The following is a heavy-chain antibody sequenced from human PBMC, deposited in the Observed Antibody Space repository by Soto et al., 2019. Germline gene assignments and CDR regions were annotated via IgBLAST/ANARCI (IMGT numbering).Heavy chain of an antibody. CDR1: GFTFSSYG. Sequence: QVQLVESGGGVVQPGRSLRLSCAASGFTFSSYGMHWVRQGPGKGLEWVAVIAYDGRNEYYADSVKGRFTISRDNSKNTLYLQMNSLRAEDTAVYYCVKVPPTIAGCWYYFDYWGQGTLVTVAS. CDR2: IAYDGRNE. D-gene: IGHD6-13*01. V-gene: IGHV3-30*18. J-gene: IGHJ4*02. CDR3: VKVPPTIAGCWYYFDY.